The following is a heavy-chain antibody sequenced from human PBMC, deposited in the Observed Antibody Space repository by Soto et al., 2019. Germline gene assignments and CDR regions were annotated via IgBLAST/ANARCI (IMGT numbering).Heavy chain of an antibody. J-gene: IGHJ4*02. CDR3: ARHVAGALQHFYN. CDR2: VFYSGSA. CDR1: GGSISTSNDY. V-gene: IGHV4-39*01. D-gene: IGHD6-19*01. Sequence: QLQLQESGPGLVKPSETLSLTCSVSGGSISTSNDYWGWTRQAPGKGLEWIGSVFYSGSAYYNPSLKSRVTISVDTSKNQFSLRVSSLTVADTAVYHCARHVAGALQHFYNWGQGTLVTVSS.